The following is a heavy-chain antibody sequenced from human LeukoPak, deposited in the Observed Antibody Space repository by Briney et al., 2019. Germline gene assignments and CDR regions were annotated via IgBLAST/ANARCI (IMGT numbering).Heavy chain of an antibody. J-gene: IGHJ4*02. CDR3: ARSRPSNLFDY. D-gene: IGHD4-11*01. CDR2: IYYSGST. Sequence: PSETLSLTCTVSGGSISSYYWSWIRQPPGKGLEWIGYIYYSGSTNYNPSLKSRVTMSVDTSKNQFSLKLSSVTAADTAVYYCARSRPSNLFDYWGQGTLVTVSS. CDR1: GGSISSYY. V-gene: IGHV4-59*12.